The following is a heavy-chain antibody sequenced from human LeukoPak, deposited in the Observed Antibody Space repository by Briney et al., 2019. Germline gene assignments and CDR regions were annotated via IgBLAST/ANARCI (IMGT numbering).Heavy chain of an antibody. V-gene: IGHV1-2*02. CDR2: INPNSGGT. D-gene: IGHD2-2*02. Sequence: ASVKVSCKASGYTFTYYYMHWVRQAPGQGLEWMGWINPNSGGTNYAQKFQGRVTMTRDTSISTAYMELSRLRSDDTAVYYCARGVGYCSSTSCYTRGSYYYYYYMDVWGKGTTVTISS. CDR3: ARGVGYCSSTSCYTRGSYYYYYYMDV. J-gene: IGHJ6*03. CDR1: GYTFTYYY.